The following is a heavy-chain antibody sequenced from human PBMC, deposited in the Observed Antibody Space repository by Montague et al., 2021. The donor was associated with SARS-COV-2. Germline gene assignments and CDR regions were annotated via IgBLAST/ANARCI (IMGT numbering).Heavy chain of an antibody. Sequence: SETLSLTCTVSGGSVSSGNYYWSWIRPPPGKGLEWFGYIYYSGSTNYNLSIKSRVSISVDTSKNQFYLKLSSVTAADTAVYYCASDYVYYYGSSGYAFDIWGQGTMVTVSS. CDR3: ASDYVYYYGSSGYAFDI. J-gene: IGHJ3*02. D-gene: IGHD3-22*01. CDR1: GGSVSSGNYY. CDR2: IYYSGST. V-gene: IGHV4-61*01.